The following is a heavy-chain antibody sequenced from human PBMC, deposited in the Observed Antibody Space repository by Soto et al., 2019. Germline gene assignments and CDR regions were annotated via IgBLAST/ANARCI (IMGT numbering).Heavy chain of an antibody. CDR1: GFSLTTRGVG. CDR2: IYWDDDK. CDR3: AHSPNYYQYDWFDP. Sequence: QITLKESGPTLVKPTQTLTLTCTFSGFSLTTRGVGVGWIRQPPGKALECLALIYWDDDKRYSPSLQSRLSSTKDNSKNQVVLTMTDVDPVDTATYDCAHSPNYYQYDWFDPWGQGTLVSVSS. V-gene: IGHV2-5*02. D-gene: IGHD3-16*01. J-gene: IGHJ5*02.